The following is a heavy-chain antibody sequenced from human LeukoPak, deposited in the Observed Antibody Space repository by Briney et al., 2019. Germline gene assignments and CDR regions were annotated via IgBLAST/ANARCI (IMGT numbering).Heavy chain of an antibody. D-gene: IGHD3-9*01. J-gene: IGHJ3*02. CDR1: GFTFSSHA. CDR2: ISGSGGGT. V-gene: IGHV3-23*01. Sequence: GGSLRLSCAASGFTFSSHAMSWVRQAPGKGLEWVSTISGSGGGTYNADSVKGRFTISRDNPKNTLYLQINSLRAEDTAVYYCAKDIEYDILSSSIGADAFDIWGQGTMVTVSS. CDR3: AKDIEYDILSSSIGADAFDI.